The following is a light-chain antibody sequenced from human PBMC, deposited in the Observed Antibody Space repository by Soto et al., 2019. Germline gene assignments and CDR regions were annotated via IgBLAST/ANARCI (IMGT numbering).Light chain of an antibody. V-gene: IGLV2-14*01. CDR3: SSYTKSTFYV. J-gene: IGLJ1*01. CDR2: EVN. CDR1: SSDIGNYNY. Sequence: QSVLTQPASVSGSPGQSITISCTGTSSDIGNYNYVSWYQQHPDKAPKLIIYEVNYRPSGVSNRSSGSKSGNTASLTVSGLQADDEADYFCSSYTKSTFYVFGTGTKLTVL.